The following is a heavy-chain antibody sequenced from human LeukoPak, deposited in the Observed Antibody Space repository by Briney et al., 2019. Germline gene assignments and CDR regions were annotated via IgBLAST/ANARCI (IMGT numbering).Heavy chain of an antibody. CDR2: ISWNSGSI. D-gene: IGHD2-21*01. V-gene: IGHV3-9*01. J-gene: IGHJ5*02. CDR1: GFTFDDYA. CDR3: AMRRILDP. Sequence: GGSLRLSCAASGFTFDDYAMHWVRQAPGKGLEWVSGISWNSGSIGYADSVKGRFTISRDNAKNSLYLQMNSLRAEDTAVYYCAMRRILDPWGQGTLVTVSS.